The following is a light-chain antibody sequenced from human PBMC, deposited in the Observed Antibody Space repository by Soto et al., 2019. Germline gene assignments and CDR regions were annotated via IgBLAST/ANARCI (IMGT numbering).Light chain of an antibody. CDR3: QEYNYWPRR. Sequence: MVKTQAPETRSASRGAKANIRCRASQSVRSNLAWHQQKPGQAPRLLIYGASTRATGIPARFSGSGSGTEFTLTIRCLQSEDFALYYCQEYNYWPRRFAQGTKVDIK. CDR1: QSVRSN. J-gene: IGKJ1*01. CDR2: GAS. V-gene: IGKV3-15*01.